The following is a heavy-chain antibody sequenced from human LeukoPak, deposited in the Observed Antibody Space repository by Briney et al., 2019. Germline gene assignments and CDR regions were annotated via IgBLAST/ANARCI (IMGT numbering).Heavy chain of an antibody. CDR3: TKEGM. V-gene: IGHV3-7*04. CDR1: GFSFSSYW. CDR2: IKRDGTEE. J-gene: IGHJ3*01. Sequence: GGSLRLSCAASGFSFSSYWMNWVRQAPGKSLEWVAFIKRDGTEEKYVDSVKGRFTISRDNAKNSLYLQMSSLRVEDTAVYYCTKEGMWGLGTMVTVSS.